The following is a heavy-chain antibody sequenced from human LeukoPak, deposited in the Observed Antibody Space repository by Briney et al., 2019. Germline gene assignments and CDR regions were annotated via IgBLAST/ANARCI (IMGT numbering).Heavy chain of an antibody. CDR2: IYYSGSA. V-gene: IGHV4-59*01. CDR1: GGSISSYY. CDR3: ARSRDDILTGLLGHFDY. D-gene: IGHD3-9*01. Sequence: SSETLSLTCTVSGGSISSYYWSWIRQPPGKGLEWIGYIYYSGSANYNPSLKSRVTMSVDTSKNQFSLKLSSVTAADTAVDYCARSRDDILTGLLGHFDYWGQGTLGSVSS. J-gene: IGHJ4*02.